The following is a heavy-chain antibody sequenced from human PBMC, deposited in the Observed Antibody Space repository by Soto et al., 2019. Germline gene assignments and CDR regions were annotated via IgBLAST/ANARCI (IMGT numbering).Heavy chain of an antibody. CDR1: GGSISSSNW. CDR2: IYHSGST. CDR3: ERLPYSSSWFDP. Sequence: QVQLQESGPGLVKPSGTLSLTCAVSGGSISSSNWWSWVRQPPGKGLEWIGEIYHSGSTNYNPSLKRRVTISVAKSKNQFSLKLSSVTAADTAVYYCERLPYSSSWFDPWGQGTLVTVSS. V-gene: IGHV4-4*02. J-gene: IGHJ5*02. D-gene: IGHD6-13*01.